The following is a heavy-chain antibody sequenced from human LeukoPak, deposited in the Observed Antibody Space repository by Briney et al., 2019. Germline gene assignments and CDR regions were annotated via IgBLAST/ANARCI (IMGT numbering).Heavy chain of an antibody. J-gene: IGHJ6*03. V-gene: IGHV1-46*01. CDR1: GYTFTSYY. CDR3: ARDDGYYGSGRYYYYMDV. D-gene: IGHD3-10*01. CDR2: INPTGGST. Sequence: ASVKVSCKASGYTFTSYYMNWVRQAPGQGLEWMGIINPTGGSTTYAQRFQGRVTMTRDMSTNTVYMELSSLRSEDTAVYYCARDDGYYGSGRYYYYMDVWGKGTTVTVSS.